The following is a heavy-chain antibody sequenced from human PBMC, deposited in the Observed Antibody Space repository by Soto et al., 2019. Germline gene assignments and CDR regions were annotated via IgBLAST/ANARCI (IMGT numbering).Heavy chain of an antibody. CDR2: INPTRGT. D-gene: IGHD3-10*01. V-gene: IGHV4-34*01. J-gene: IGHJ3*01. Sequence: QVQLQQWGAGLLRPSETLSLTCAVNTGSFTGHFWGWIRQPPAKGLEWIGEINPTRGTNYNPSLKRRVATSIEMATTQFSLTLSSVTAADTAVYYCARGILGGYYGAFDVWGQGTVVTVSS. CDR3: ARGILGGYYGAFDV. CDR1: TGSFTGHF.